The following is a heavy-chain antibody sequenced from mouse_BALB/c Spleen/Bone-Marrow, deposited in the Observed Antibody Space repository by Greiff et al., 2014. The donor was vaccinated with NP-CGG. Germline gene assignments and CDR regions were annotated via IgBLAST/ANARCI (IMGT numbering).Heavy chain of an antibody. Sequence: SGPELVKPGASVKISCKASGYSFTDYFMNWVKQSHGKSLEWIGRINPYNGDTYYNQKFKGKATLTVDKSSSTAHMELLTLTSDDSTVYYCGSYANAYWGQGTLVTVSA. CDR3: GSYANAY. CDR2: INPYNGDT. V-gene: IGHV1-37*01. CDR1: GYSFTDYF. J-gene: IGHJ3*01. D-gene: IGHD2-1*01.